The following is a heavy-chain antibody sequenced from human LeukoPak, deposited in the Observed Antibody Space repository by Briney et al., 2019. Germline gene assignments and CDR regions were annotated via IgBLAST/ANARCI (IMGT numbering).Heavy chain of an antibody. V-gene: IGHV4-59*01. Sequence: RPSETLSLTCTVSGGSISSYYWSWIRQPPGKGLEWIGCISYSGSTNYNPSLKSRVTLSLDTYKNQFSLRLSSVTAADTAVYYCAREKDDYYYFDYWGQGTLVTVSP. CDR3: AREKDDYYYFDY. D-gene: IGHD4-11*01. J-gene: IGHJ4*02. CDR2: ISYSGST. CDR1: GGSISSYY.